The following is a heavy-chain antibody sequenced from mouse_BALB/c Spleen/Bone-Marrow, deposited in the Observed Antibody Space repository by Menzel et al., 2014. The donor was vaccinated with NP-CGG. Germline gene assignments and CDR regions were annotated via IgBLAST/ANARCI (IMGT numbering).Heavy chain of an antibody. V-gene: IGHV1-7*01. D-gene: IGHD2-4*01. CDR1: GYTFTSYW. J-gene: IGHJ3*01. CDR3: ARDDYDAIAY. CDR2: INPSTGYT. Sequence: QVQLKQSGAELAKPGASVKMSCKASGYTFTSYWMLWVKQRPGQGLEWIGYINPSTGYTEYNQKFKDKATLTAVKSSTTAYMQLRSLTSEDSAVYYCARDDYDAIAYWGQGTLVTVSA.